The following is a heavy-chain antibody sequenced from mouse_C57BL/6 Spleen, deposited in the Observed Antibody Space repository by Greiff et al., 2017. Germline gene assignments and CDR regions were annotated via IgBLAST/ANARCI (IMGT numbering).Heavy chain of an antibody. D-gene: IGHD1-1*01. J-gene: IGHJ3*01. CDR2: IDPSDSYT. CDR3: ARGYYGGSSSFAY. CDR1: GYTFTSYW. V-gene: IGHV1-69*01. Sequence: QVQLQQPGAELVMPGASVKLSCKASGYTFTSYWMHWVKQRPGQGLEWIGEIDPSDSYTNYNQKFKGKSTLTVDKSSSTAYMQLSSLTSENSAVYDGARGYYGGSSSFAYWGQGTLVTVSA.